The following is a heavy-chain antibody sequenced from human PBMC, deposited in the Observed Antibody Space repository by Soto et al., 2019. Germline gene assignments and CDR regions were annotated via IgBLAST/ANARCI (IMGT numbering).Heavy chain of an antibody. CDR2: INPSGGST. J-gene: IGHJ4*02. V-gene: IGHV1-46*01. CDR3: ARARYDIFTGYYTNFDY. D-gene: IGHD3-9*01. CDR1: GYTFTSYY. Sequence: AASVKVSCKASGYTFTSYYMHWVRQAPGQGLEWMGIINPSGGSTSYAQKVQGRVTMTRDTSTSTVYMALRSLRSDDTAVYYCARARYDIFTGYYTNFDYWGQGTVVTVSS.